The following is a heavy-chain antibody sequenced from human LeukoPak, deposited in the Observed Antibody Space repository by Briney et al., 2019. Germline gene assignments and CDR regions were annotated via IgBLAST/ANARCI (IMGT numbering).Heavy chain of an antibody. CDR3: TTYYDFWSGRYY. CDR2: IKSKTDGGTT. D-gene: IGHD3-3*01. J-gene: IGHJ4*02. Sequence: GGSLRLSCAASGFTFSSYAMSWVRQAPGKGLEWVGRIKSKTDGGTTDYAAPVKGRFTISRDDSKNTLYLQMNSLKTEDTAVYYCTTYYDFWSGRYYWGQGTLVTVSS. CDR1: GFTFSSYA. V-gene: IGHV3-15*01.